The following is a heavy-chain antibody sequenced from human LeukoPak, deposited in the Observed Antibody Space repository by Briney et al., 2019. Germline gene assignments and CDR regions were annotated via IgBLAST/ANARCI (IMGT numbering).Heavy chain of an antibody. D-gene: IGHD3-10*01. CDR3: ARLPIPLWFGELPIPYYFDY. CDR2: IYHSGST. J-gene: IGHJ4*02. V-gene: IGHV4-38-2*02. Sequence: SETLSLTCNVSGSSISSGYYWAWIRQPPGKGLEWIGNIYHSGSTYYNPSLKSRVTFSVDTSKNQFSLKLSSVTAADTAVYYCARLPIPLWFGELPIPYYFDYWGQGTLVTVSS. CDR1: GSSISSGYY.